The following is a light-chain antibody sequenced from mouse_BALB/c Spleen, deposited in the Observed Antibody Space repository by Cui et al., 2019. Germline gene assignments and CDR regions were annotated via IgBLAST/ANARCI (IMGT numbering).Light chain of an antibody. CDR1: ESVYNYGISF. V-gene: IGKV3-2*01. J-gene: IGKJ1*01. CDR3: QQSKEVPWT. CDR2: AAS. Sequence: IVLPQPPASLAVSLGPRATITCRASESVYNYGISFMNCFQLKPGQPPKLLIYAASNQGSGVPARFSGSGSGTDFSLNIHPMEEDDTAMYFCQQSKEVPWTFGGGTKLEIK.